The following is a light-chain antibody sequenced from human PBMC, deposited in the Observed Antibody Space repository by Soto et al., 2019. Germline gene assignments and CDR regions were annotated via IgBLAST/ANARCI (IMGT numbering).Light chain of an antibody. V-gene: IGLV2-23*01. CDR1: RNDIGTYNL. J-gene: IGLJ1*01. Sequence: QSALTQPASVSESPGQSISISCGGGRNDIGTYNLVSWYQQHPGKAPKLIIYEGNKRPSGVSNRFSGSRSGNTASLTISGLQAEDEADYFCSSFAGSYSPYVFGTGTKLTVL. CDR3: SSFAGSYSPYV. CDR2: EGN.